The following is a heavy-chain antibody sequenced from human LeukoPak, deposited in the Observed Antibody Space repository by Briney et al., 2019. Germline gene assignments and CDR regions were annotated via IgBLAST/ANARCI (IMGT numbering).Heavy chain of an antibody. Sequence: GGSLRLSCAASGFTFSSYAMTWIRQAPGKGLEWVSYISSSSSYTNYADSVKGRFTISRDNAKNSLYLQMNSLRAEDTAVYYCARDFSSKYYYDSSGKDAFDIWGQGTMVTVSS. D-gene: IGHD3-22*01. J-gene: IGHJ3*02. CDR1: GFTFSSYA. CDR2: ISSSSSYT. CDR3: ARDFSSKYYYDSSGKDAFDI. V-gene: IGHV3-11*06.